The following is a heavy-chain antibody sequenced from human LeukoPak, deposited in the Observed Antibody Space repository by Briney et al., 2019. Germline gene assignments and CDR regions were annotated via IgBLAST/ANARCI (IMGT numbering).Heavy chain of an antibody. CDR1: GFTFSDYY. CDR2: ISSSGSTI. J-gene: IGHJ6*03. D-gene: IGHD2-2*01. CDR3: ARVVVLVPAAISRYYMDV. Sequence: GGSLRLSCAASGFTFSDYYMSWIRQAPGKGLEWVSYISSSGSTIYYADSVKGRFTISRDNAKNSLYLQMNSLRAEDTAVYYCARVVVLVPAAISRYYMDVWGKGTTVTISS. V-gene: IGHV3-11*01.